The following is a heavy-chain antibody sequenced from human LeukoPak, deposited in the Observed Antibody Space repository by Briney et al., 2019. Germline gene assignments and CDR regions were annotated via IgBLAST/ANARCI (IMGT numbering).Heavy chain of an antibody. CDR1: EVTFSTYT. V-gene: IGHV3-21*06. Sequence: GGSLRLSCAASEVTFSTYTMTWVRQAPGKGLEWVSSISGSGNYIYYADSLKGRFTISRDNANNLLFLQMSSLRAEDTAVYYCARDGEMTTYFAFDVWGQGTMVTVSS. J-gene: IGHJ3*01. CDR3: ARDGEMTTYFAFDV. CDR2: ISGSGNYI. D-gene: IGHD5-24*01.